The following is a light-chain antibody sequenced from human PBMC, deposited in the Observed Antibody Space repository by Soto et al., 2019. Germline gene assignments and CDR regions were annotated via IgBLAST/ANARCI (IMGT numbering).Light chain of an antibody. V-gene: IGKV1-9*01. CDR1: QAITSY. CDR2: AAS. CDR3: QHHDSYPLT. Sequence: IQLTQSPSSLSASVGDRVTITCRASQAITSYLAWYQQKPGTAPKLLIYAASTLESGVPSRFSGSGSGTDCTLTISSLQPEDFATYYCQHHDSYPLTFGPGTKVDIK. J-gene: IGKJ3*01.